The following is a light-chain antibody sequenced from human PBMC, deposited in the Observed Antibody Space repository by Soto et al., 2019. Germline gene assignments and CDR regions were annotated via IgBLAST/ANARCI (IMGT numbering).Light chain of an antibody. J-gene: IGKJ1*01. V-gene: IGKV3-20*01. Sequence: EIVLTQSPCTVSLSPGERATLSCRASQSVSSSYLVWHQQKPGQAPRLLIYAVSSRAIDTPDRFSGSGSGTDFTLTISRLEPEDFAVYYCQHFGDSVWTFGQGTKVDI. CDR2: AVS. CDR3: QHFGDSVWT. CDR1: QSVSSSY.